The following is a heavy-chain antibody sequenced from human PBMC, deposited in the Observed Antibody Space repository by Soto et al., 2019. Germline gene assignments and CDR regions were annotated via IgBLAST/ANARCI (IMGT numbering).Heavy chain of an antibody. Sequence: QVQLVQSGAEVKKPGSSVKVSCKASGGTFSSYAISWVRQAPGQGLEWMGGIIPIFGTANYAQKFQGRVTITADESTSTAYMELSSLRSEDTAVYYCARHRGDCSGGSCYPLYYYYYRMDVWGQGTTVTVSS. CDR3: ARHRGDCSGGSCYPLYYYYYRMDV. D-gene: IGHD2-15*01. J-gene: IGHJ6*02. CDR2: IIPIFGTA. CDR1: GGTFSSYA. V-gene: IGHV1-69*01.